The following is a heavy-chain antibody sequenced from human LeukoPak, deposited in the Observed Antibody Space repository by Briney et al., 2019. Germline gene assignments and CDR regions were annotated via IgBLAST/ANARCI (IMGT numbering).Heavy chain of an antibody. CDR3: AREYGSGSYCYYYYYMDV. CDR1: GYSISSGYY. J-gene: IGHJ6*03. Sequence: SETLSLTCTVSGYSISSGYYWGWIRQPPGKGLEWIGSIYHSGSTYYNPSLKSRVTISVDTSKNQFSLKLSSVTAADTAVYYCAREYGSGSYCYYYYYMDVWGKGTTVTVSS. V-gene: IGHV4-38-2*02. CDR2: IYHSGST. D-gene: IGHD3-10*01.